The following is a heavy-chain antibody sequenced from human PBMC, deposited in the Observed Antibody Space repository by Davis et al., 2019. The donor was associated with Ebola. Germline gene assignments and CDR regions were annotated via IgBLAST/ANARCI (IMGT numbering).Heavy chain of an antibody. J-gene: IGHJ1*01. D-gene: IGHD6-19*01. CDR2: ISGSGGSI. CDR3: ASDSSGWYSNFQH. Sequence: GESLKISCAASGFTFSSYAMSWVRQAPGKGLEWVSAISGSGGSISYADSVKGRFTISRDNAKNSLYLQMNSLRAEDTAVYYCASDSSGWYSNFQHWGQGTLVTVSS. V-gene: IGHV3-23*01. CDR1: GFTFSSYA.